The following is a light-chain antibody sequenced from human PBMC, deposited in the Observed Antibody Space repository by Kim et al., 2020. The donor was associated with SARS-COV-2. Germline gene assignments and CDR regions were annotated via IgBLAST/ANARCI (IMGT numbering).Light chain of an antibody. CDR2: EDN. Sequence: NFMLTQPHSVSESPEKTVTISCTRSSGGVASSYVQWYQQRPGSSPTTLIYEDNQRPSGVPDRFSGSIDSSSNSASLTISGLKTEDEADYYCQSYDTTNHWVFGGGTKLTVL. J-gene: IGLJ3*02. CDR3: QSYDTTNHWV. V-gene: IGLV6-57*01. CDR1: SGGVASSY.